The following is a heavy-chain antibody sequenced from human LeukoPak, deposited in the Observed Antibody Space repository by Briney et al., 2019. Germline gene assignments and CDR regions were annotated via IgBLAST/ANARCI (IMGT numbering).Heavy chain of an antibody. D-gene: IGHD6-19*01. V-gene: IGHV4-34*01. CDR3: ARCDRGGWFFDS. CDR2: INQSGST. J-gene: IGHJ5*01. Sequence: SETLSLTCAVSGGSFSGYSWNWIRQPPGKGLEWIGEINQSGSTKYNPSLKSRVTISIDTSKSQFSVKVNSVTAADTAVYYCARCDRGGWFFDSWGQGDLVTVSS. CDR1: GGSFSGYS.